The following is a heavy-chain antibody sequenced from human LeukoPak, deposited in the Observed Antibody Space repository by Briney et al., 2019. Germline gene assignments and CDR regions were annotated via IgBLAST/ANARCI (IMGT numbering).Heavy chain of an antibody. CDR1: GFTFSSYG. V-gene: IGHV3-20*04. CDR3: ARVAGSGWLPIFNY. J-gene: IGHJ4*02. D-gene: IGHD6-19*01. Sequence: PGGSLRLSCAASGFTFSSYGMSWVRQAPGKGLEWVSGINWNGGSTGYADSVKGRFTISRDNAKNSLYLQMNSLRAEDTAFYYCARVAGSGWLPIFNYWGQGTLVTVSS. CDR2: INWNGGST.